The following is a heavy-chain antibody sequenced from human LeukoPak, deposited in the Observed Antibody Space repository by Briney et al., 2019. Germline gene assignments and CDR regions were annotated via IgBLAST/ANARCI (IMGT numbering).Heavy chain of an antibody. CDR3: ARGSGAPTEPNWFDP. Sequence: NPSETLSLTCTVSGGSINSVGYYWSWIRQHPGKGLEWIGYIYFNGNTYYNPSLKSRVTILLDTSKKQFSLKLISVTAADTAVYYCARGSGAPTEPNWFDPWGQGTLDTVSS. CDR1: GGSINSVGYY. D-gene: IGHD1-26*01. V-gene: IGHV4-31*03. J-gene: IGHJ5*02. CDR2: IYFNGNT.